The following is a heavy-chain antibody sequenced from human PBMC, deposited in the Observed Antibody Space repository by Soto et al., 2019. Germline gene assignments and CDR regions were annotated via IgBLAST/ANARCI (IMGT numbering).Heavy chain of an antibody. J-gene: IGHJ6*02. CDR3: ARGGGLYDYASTHFYGMDV. D-gene: IGHD3-22*01. V-gene: IGHV1-46*01. CDR2: INPSGGST. CDR1: GYTFTSYY. Sequence: QVQLVQSGAEVKKPGASVKVSCKASGYTFTSYYMHWVRQAPGQGLEWMGIINPSGGSTSYAQKFQGRVTMTRDTSTSKVYMELSSLRSEDTAVYYCARGGGLYDYASTHFYGMDVWGQGTTVTVSS.